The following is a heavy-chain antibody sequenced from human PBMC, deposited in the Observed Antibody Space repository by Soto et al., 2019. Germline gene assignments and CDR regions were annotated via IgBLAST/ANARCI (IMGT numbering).Heavy chain of an antibody. CDR1: GFTFSSYA. V-gene: IGHV3-64*01. D-gene: IGHD6-13*01. Sequence: VQLVESGGGLVQPGGSLRLSCAASGFTFSSYAMHWVRQAPGKGLEYVSAISSNGGSTYYANSVKGRFTISRDNSKNTLYLQMGSLRAEDMAVYYCAREAAAIRIPDYWGQGTLVTVSS. J-gene: IGHJ4*02. CDR3: AREAAAIRIPDY. CDR2: ISSNGGST.